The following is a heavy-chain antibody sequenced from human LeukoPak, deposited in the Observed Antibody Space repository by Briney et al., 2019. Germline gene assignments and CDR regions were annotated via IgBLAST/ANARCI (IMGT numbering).Heavy chain of an antibody. CDR3: STEYPYSYYFDY. CDR1: GFTFSYVR. J-gene: IGHJ4*02. D-gene: IGHD1-26*01. CDR2: IKSKRDGETT. V-gene: IGHV3-15*01. Sequence: PGGSLRLSCAASGFTFSYVRMSWVRQVPGKGLEGVGRIKSKRDGETTHYTAPVKGRFTISRDDSKTTLYQQIISLKTEDTAVYYCSTEYPYSYYFDYWGQGTLVTVSS.